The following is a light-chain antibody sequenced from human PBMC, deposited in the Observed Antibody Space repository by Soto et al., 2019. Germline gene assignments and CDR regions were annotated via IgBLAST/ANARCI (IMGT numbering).Light chain of an antibody. J-gene: IGKJ4*01. CDR2: GAS. CDR3: QQYGSSPRLT. Sequence: EIVLTQSPGTLSLSPGERATLSCRASQSVSSSYLAWYQQKPGQAPRLFIYGASSRATGIPDRFSGSGSGTDFTLTISRLEPEDFAVYYCQQYGSSPRLTFGGGTKVEIK. V-gene: IGKV3-20*01. CDR1: QSVSSSY.